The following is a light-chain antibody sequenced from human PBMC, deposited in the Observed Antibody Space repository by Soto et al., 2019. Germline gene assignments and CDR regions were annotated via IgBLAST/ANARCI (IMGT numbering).Light chain of an antibody. Sequence: DIQMTQSPSLLSASLGDRVTITCRASSSISGSLAWYQQKPGKASKLLIYDASSLESGVPSRFSGSGSGTEFTLTISSLQPDDFAAYYCQQYKTYPWTFGQGTKVDI. CDR1: SSISGS. J-gene: IGKJ1*01. V-gene: IGKV1-5*03. CDR2: DAS. CDR3: QQYKTYPWT.